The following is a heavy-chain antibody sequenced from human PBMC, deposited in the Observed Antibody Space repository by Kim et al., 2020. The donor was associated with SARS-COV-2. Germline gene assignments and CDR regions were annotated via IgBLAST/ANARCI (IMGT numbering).Heavy chain of an antibody. J-gene: IGHJ6*02. Sequence: GGSLRLSCAASGFTFSSYAMHWVRQAPGKGLEYVSDISSNGGSTYYADSVKGRFTISRDNSKNTLYLQMGSLRAEDMAVYYCARGGYCSSTSCSILGVPYYYYGMDVWGQGTTVTVSS. CDR2: ISSNGGST. D-gene: IGHD2-2*01. CDR3: ARGGYCSSTSCSILGVPYYYYGMDV. V-gene: IGHV3-64*02. CDR1: GFTFSSYA.